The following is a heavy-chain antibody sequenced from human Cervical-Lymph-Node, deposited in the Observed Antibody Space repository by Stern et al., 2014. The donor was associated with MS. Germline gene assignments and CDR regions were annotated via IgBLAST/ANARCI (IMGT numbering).Heavy chain of an antibody. D-gene: IGHD3-9*01. J-gene: IGHJ4*02. CDR1: GYTFTDYY. CDR2: INPHSGDS. Sequence: HVQLVQSGAEVRKPGASVKVSCHASGYTFTDYYLNWVRPAPGHGLKWLGWINPHSGDSNYARKFQDRVTLTRDTSITTVCMELGGLTSDDTAVFYCARTNYDLLTGFFIQNWGQGTLVIVSS. CDR3: ARTNYDLLTGFFIQN. V-gene: IGHV1-2*02.